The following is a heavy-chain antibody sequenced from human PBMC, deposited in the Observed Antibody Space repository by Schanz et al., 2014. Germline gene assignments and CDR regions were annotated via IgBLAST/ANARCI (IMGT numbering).Heavy chain of an antibody. Sequence: EVQLVESGGGLIQPGGSLRLSCAASGFTVSSNYMSWVRQAPGKGLEWVSVTYLGGNTDYADSVKGRFTISRDDSKNTLHLQMNSLRSEDTAVYYCAKQFLSYYFYGMDVWGQGTTVSVSS. CDR2: TYLGGNT. CDR1: GFTVSSNY. CDR3: AKQFLSYYFYGMDV. V-gene: IGHV3-66*04. J-gene: IGHJ6*02.